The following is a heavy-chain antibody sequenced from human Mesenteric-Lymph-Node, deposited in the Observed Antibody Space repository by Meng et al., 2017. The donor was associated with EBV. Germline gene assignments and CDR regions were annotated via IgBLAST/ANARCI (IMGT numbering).Heavy chain of an antibody. Sequence: QIQLVQSAAEVKKRGASVKVSCKASGYTFSNYGFSWVRQAPGQGLEWMGWISAYSGDKKSTQKFQGKLTMTTDTSTSTAYMELKSLTSDDTAVYYCVRDDYYYGSGTYYTFFEYWGQGTLVTVSS. CDR2: ISAYSGDK. CDR1: GYTFSNYG. J-gene: IGHJ4*02. CDR3: VRDDYYYGSGTYYTFFEY. D-gene: IGHD3-10*01. V-gene: IGHV1-18*01.